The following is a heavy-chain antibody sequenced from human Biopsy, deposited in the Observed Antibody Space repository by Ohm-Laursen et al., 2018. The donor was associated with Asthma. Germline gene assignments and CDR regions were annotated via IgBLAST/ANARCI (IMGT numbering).Heavy chain of an antibody. CDR3: ARAVDYSHYYGIDV. V-gene: IGHV1-18*01. J-gene: IGHJ6*02. CDR2: ISVYNGNT. Sequence: GASVKGSCKTSGYTFNSAGITWVRQAPGQGLEWMGWISVYNGNTKVAQKLQDRVTMITDTSTSTAYMELRSLRSDDTAVYFCARAVDYSHYYGIDVWGQGTRVTAS. D-gene: IGHD3-10*01. CDR1: GYTFNSAG.